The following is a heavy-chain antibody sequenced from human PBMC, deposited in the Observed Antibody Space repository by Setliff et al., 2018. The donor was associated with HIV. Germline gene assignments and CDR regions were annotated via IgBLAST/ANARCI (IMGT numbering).Heavy chain of an antibody. J-gene: IGHJ3*02. V-gene: IGHV3-7*05. D-gene: IGHD6-19*01. Sequence: PGGSLRLSCAASGFSISDFWMSWVRQAPGKGLEWVANIKEDGSEQYYMDSVKGRFTISRDNAKNSLYLQMNSLRAEDTAVYYCAKDLSSGWSNDAFDIWGQGTMVTVSS. CDR1: GFSISDFW. CDR2: IKEDGSEQ. CDR3: AKDLSSGWSNDAFDI.